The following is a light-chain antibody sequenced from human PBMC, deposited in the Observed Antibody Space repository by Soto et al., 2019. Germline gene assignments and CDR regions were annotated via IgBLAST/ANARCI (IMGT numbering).Light chain of an antibody. CDR1: QSIAWY. Sequence: EIVLTQSPATLSLSPGESATLSCRASQSIAWYLAWYQQKPGQAPRLLIYDASTRAADIPARFSGSGSGTDFSLTISSLEPEDFAIYYCQQRSNWPPITFGQGTRLRL. CDR2: DAS. J-gene: IGKJ5*01. CDR3: QQRSNWPPIT. V-gene: IGKV3-11*01.